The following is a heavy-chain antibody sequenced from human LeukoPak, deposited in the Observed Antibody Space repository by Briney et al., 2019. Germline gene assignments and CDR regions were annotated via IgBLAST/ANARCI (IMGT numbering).Heavy chain of an antibody. J-gene: IGHJ3*02. V-gene: IGHV5-51*01. D-gene: IGHD3-22*01. CDR2: IHPGDSDT. CDR1: GYSFTSYW. CDR3: ARRDYYDSSGYYFEGAFDI. Sequence: GESLKISCXGSGYSFTSYWIGWERQMPGKGLEWMGIIHPGDSDTRYSPSFQGQVTISADKSISTAYLQWSSLKASDTAMYYCARRDYYDSSGYYFEGAFDIWGQGTMVTVSS.